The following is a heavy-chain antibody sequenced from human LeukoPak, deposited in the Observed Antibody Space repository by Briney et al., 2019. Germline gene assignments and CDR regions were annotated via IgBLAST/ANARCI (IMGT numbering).Heavy chain of an antibody. CDR1: GYTFTGYY. CDR3: ARGDHRNCSGGSCYLRGGY. J-gene: IGHJ4*02. V-gene: IGHV1-2*02. D-gene: IGHD2-15*01. Sequence: ASVKVSCKASGYTFTGYYMHWVRQAPGQGLEWMGWINPNSGGTNYAQKFQGRVTMTRDTSISTAYMELSRLRSDDTAVYYCARGDHRNCSGGSCYLRGGYWGQGTLVTVSS. CDR2: INPNSGGT.